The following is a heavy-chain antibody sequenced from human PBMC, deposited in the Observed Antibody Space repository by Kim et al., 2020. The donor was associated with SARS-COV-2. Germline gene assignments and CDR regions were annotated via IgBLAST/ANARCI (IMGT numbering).Heavy chain of an antibody. CDR3: AKTSGFFDV. CDR1: GFSFSTSW. CDR2: IKEDGSEK. Sequence: GGSLRLSCAASGFSFSTSWMTWVRQAPGKGLEWVANIKEDGSEKFYLDSVRGRFTISGDNAENSLILQMDSLRAEDTAVYYCAKTSGFFDVWGQGTLVTVSS. D-gene: IGHD3-10*01. J-gene: IGHJ4*02. V-gene: IGHV3-7*01.